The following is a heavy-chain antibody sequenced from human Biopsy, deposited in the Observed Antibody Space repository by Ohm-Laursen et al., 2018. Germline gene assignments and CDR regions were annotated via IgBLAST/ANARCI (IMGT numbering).Heavy chain of an antibody. J-gene: IGHJ6*02. Sequence: VKISCKSSGFTFSSSAVQWVRQARGQRLEWIGWIVVGSGHTNYAQKFQERVTITRDMSTSTAYMELTSLRSEDTAVYYCAATSTLYYYYYAMDVWDQGTTITVSS. CDR1: GFTFSSSA. V-gene: IGHV1-58*01. CDR3: AATSTLYYYYYAMDV. CDR2: IVVGSGHT.